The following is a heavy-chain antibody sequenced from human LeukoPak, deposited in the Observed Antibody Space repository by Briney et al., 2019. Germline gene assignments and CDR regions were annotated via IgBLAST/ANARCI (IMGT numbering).Heavy chain of an antibody. CDR3: AKCRGRGAYNSLDY. CDR2: ISGSDGRT. Sequence: GGSLRLSCAASGFTFTNHAMSWVRQAPGKGLEWVSEISGSDGRTYYADSVKGRFTMSRDNSNNTLDLQMNSLRDEDTAVYYGAKCRGRGAYNSLDYWGQGTLVTVSS. V-gene: IGHV3-23*01. CDR1: GFTFTNHA. D-gene: IGHD1-20*01. J-gene: IGHJ4*02.